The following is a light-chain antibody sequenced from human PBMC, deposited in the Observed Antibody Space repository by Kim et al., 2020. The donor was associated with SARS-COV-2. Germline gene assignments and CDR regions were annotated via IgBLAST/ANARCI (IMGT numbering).Light chain of an antibody. Sequence: GQKVTISCSRRSTKTGNGFVSWYQQFPGTAPALVIYDNDKRPSGIPDRFSGSKSDTSATLGITGLQTGDEADYYCGTWDNNLSTVVFGGGTQLTVL. CDR1: STKTGNGF. V-gene: IGLV1-51*01. J-gene: IGLJ3*02. CDR2: DND. CDR3: GTWDNNLSTVV.